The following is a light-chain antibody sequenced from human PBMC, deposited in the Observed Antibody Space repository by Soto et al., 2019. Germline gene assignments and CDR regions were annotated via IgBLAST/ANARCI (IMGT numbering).Light chain of an antibody. V-gene: IGKV3-15*01. Sequence: ELVMTQSPATHSLSPGKRASASCRAGQSIGGNLAWSQQKPGQAPSLLIYVASTRATGVPARFSGSGYRTDFTLTISSLQSEDFAIHYCQQYNNWPYTFGQGTTLEI. CDR3: QQYNNWPYT. CDR2: VAS. CDR1: QSIGGN. J-gene: IGKJ2*01.